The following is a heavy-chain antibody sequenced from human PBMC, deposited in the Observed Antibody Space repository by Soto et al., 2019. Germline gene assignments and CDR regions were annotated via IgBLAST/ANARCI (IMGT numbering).Heavy chain of an antibody. V-gene: IGHV1-69*13. J-gene: IGHJ4*02. CDR1: GGTFSTFG. Sequence: SVKVSCKTSGGTFSTFGISWVRQAPGQGLEWMGGIIPFFGTAEYSQKFEDRITITADESTNTVYMDLRSPTSEDTAIYYCARTAPMDAGDKYYYDFWGQGALVTVSS. CDR3: ARTAPMDAGDKYYYDF. D-gene: IGHD3-16*01. CDR2: IIPFFGTA.